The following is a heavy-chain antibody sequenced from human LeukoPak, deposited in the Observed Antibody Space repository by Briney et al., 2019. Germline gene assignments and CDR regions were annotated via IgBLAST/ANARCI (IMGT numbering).Heavy chain of an antibody. J-gene: IGHJ3*02. CDR2: ISSSSSYT. Sequence: GGSLRLSCAASGFTFSDYYMSWIRQAPGKGLEWVSYISSSSSYTNYADSVKGRFTISRDNAKNSLYLQMNSLRAEDTAVYYCARVGRSVAVAGNAFDIWGQGTMVTVSS. CDR3: ARVGRSVAVAGNAFDI. CDR1: GFTFSDYY. V-gene: IGHV3-11*06. D-gene: IGHD6-19*01.